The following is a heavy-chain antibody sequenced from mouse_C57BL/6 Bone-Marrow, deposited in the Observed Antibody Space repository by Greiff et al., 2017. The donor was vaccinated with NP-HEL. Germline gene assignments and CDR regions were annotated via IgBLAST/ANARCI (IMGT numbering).Heavy chain of an antibody. CDR3: ARGGDYYGNFDYYAMDY. V-gene: IGHV5-17*01. CDR2: ISSGSSTI. Sequence: EVQLVESGGGLVKPGGSLKLSCAASGFTFSDYGMHWVRQAPEKGLEWVAYISSGSSTIYYADTVKGRFTISRDNAKNTLFLQMTSLRSEDTAMYYCARGGDYYGNFDYYAMDYWGQGTSVTVSS. J-gene: IGHJ4*01. D-gene: IGHD2-1*01. CDR1: GFTFSDYG.